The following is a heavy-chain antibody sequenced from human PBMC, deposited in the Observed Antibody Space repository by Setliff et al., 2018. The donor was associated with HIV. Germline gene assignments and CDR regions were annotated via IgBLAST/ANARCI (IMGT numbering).Heavy chain of an antibody. CDR2: INHSGST. V-gene: IGHV4-34*01. D-gene: IGHD2-8*02. CDR3: TVYNTGSSKDHY. J-gene: IGHJ4*02. Sequence: SETLSLTCAVYGGSFSFYYWIWIRQPPGKGLERIGEINHSGSTAYNPSLKSRVTISVDTSKNQFSLKLNSVTAADTAVYYCTVYNTGSSKDHYWGQGTPVTVSS. CDR1: GGSFSFYY.